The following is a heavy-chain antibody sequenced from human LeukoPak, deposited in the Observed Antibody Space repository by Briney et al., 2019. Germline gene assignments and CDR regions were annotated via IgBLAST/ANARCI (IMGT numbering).Heavy chain of an antibody. V-gene: IGHV3-30*03. CDR3: ARGGSGWLFDY. Sequence: GGSLRLSCAASGFTFSSYGMHWVRQAPGKGLEWVAVVSNDGSKKYYGDSVKGRFTISRDNAKNSLYLQMNSLRAEDTAVYYCARGGSGWLFDYWGQGTLVTVSS. J-gene: IGHJ4*02. CDR1: GFTFSSYG. CDR2: VSNDGSKK. D-gene: IGHD6-19*01.